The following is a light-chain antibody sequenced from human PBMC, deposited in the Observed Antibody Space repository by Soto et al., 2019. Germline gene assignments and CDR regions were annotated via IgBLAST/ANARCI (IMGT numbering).Light chain of an antibody. V-gene: IGLV2-14*01. CDR1: SSDVGAYNY. CDR3: SSYTSRSTLV. Sequence: QSALTQPASVSGSPGQSITISCSGTSSDVGAYNYVSWYQQHPGKAPKLMIYEVSNRPLGVFNRFSGSKSGNTASLNISGLLSEDEADYYCSSYTSRSTLVFGGGTKLTVL. J-gene: IGLJ2*01. CDR2: EVS.